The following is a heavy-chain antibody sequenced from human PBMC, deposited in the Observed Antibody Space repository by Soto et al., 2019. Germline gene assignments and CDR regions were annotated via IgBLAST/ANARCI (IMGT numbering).Heavy chain of an antibody. CDR1: GYTFTSYA. CDR3: ARGPGGHDGPGDY. CDR2: INAGNGNT. D-gene: IGHD2-15*01. J-gene: IGHJ4*02. Sequence: QVQLVQSGAEVKKPGVSVKVTCKASGYTFTSYAMHWVRQAPGQRLEWMGWINAGNGNTEYSQKFQGRVTITRDTSASTAYMELSSLRSEDTAVYYCARGPGGHDGPGDYWGQGTLVTVSS. V-gene: IGHV1-3*01.